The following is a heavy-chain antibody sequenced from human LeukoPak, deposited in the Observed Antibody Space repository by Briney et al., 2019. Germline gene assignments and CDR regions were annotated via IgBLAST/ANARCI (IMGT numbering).Heavy chain of an antibody. CDR3: ARAAYNSGPDY. J-gene: IGHJ4*02. Sequence: PGGSLRLSCAASGVTFSSYSMNWVRQAPGKGLEWVSVIYSGGSTYYADSVQGRFTISRDNSKNTLYLQMNSLRADDTAVYYCARAAYNSGPDYWGQGTLVTVSS. CDR2: IYSGGST. CDR1: GVTFSSYS. V-gene: IGHV3-66*01. D-gene: IGHD6-19*01.